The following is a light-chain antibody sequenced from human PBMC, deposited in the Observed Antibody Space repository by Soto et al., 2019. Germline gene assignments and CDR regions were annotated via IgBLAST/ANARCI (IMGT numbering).Light chain of an antibody. CDR2: AAS. Sequence: EIVMTQSPATLSVSPGERATLSCRASQSVSSNLAWYQQKPGQAPRLLIYAASTRATGIPARFSGSGSGTEFTLTISSLQSEDFAVYYCQHYNNWPPWTFGQGTKGEIK. CDR1: QSVSSN. V-gene: IGKV3-15*01. J-gene: IGKJ1*01. CDR3: QHYNNWPPWT.